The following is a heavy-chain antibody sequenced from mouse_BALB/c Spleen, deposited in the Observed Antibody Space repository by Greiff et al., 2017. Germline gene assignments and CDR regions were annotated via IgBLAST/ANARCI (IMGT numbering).Heavy chain of an antibody. CDR3: VRVITTATWYFDV. V-gene: IGHV2-9-2*01. CDR1: GFSLTSYD. Sequence: VQLQQSGPGLVAPSQSLSITCTVSGFSLTSYDISWIRQPPGKGLEWLGVIWTGGGTNYNSAFMSRLSISKDNSKSQVFLKMNSLQTDDTAIYYCVRVITTATWYFDVWGAGTTVTVSS. D-gene: IGHD1-2*01. CDR2: IWTGGGT. J-gene: IGHJ1*01.